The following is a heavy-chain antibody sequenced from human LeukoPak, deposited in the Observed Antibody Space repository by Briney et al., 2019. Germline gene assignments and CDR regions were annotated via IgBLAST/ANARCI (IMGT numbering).Heavy chain of an antibody. CDR1: GFTLSTYW. D-gene: IGHD6-13*01. J-gene: IGHJ4*02. CDR2: IRQDESQN. V-gene: IGHV3-7*03. Sequence: GGSLRLSCAASGFTLSTYWMNWVRQAPGKGLEWVANIRQDESQNYYVDSVKGRFTISRDNSKNTLYLQMNSLRAEDTAVYYCAKTRPLDSSSWSHGDYWGQGTLVTVSS. CDR3: AKTRPLDSSSWSHGDY.